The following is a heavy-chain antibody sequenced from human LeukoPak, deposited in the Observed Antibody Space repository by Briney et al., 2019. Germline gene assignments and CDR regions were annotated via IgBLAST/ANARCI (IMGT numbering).Heavy chain of an antibody. V-gene: IGHV4-34*01. D-gene: IGHD6-13*01. CDR1: GGSFSGYY. CDR2: INHSGST. Sequence: ASETLSLTCAVYGGSFSGYYWSWIRQPPGKGLERIGEINHSGSTNYNPSLKSRVTISVDTSKNQFSLKLSSVTAADTAVYYCAKEGGYSSSESFDYWGQGTLVTVSS. CDR3: AKEGGYSSSESFDY. J-gene: IGHJ4*02.